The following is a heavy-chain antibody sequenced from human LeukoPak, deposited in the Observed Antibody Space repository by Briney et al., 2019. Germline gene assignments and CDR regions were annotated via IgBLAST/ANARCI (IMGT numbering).Heavy chain of an antibody. J-gene: IGHJ1*01. CDR1: GGSFSGYY. CDR3: ARGSRIAVAGTQYFQH. V-gene: IGHV4-34*01. D-gene: IGHD6-19*01. Sequence: SETLSLTCAVYGGSFSGYYWSWIRQPPGKGLEWIGEINHSGSTNYNPSLKSRVTISVDTSKNQFSLRLSSVTAADTAVYYCARGSRIAVAGTQYFQHWGQGTLVTVSS. CDR2: INHSGST.